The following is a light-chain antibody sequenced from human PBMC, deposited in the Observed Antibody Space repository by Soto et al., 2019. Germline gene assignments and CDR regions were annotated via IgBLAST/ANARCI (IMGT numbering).Light chain of an antibody. CDR1: QTVSNSY. V-gene: IGKV3-20*01. Sequence: EIVLTQSPGTLSLSPGERATLSCRASQTVSNSYLAWYQQKPGQAPRLLIYGASSRATGIPDRFSGSGSGTDFTLTISRLEPGDFAVYYCQQYGSSPRTFGEGTKVDIK. CDR2: GAS. J-gene: IGKJ4*01. CDR3: QQYGSSPRT.